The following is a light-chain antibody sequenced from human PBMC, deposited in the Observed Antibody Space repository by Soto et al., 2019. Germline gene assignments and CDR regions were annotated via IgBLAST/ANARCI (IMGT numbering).Light chain of an antibody. CDR3: QSYHSGNVV. CDR1: SGSIASNY. J-gene: IGLJ2*01. V-gene: IGLV6-57*03. Sequence: LTQPPSVSGTPGQTVIISCTRSSGSIASNYVQWYQQRPGSAPTPVIYEDNERPSGVPDRFSGSIDSSSNSASLTISGLKTDDEADYYCQSYHSGNVVFGGGTKLTVL. CDR2: EDN.